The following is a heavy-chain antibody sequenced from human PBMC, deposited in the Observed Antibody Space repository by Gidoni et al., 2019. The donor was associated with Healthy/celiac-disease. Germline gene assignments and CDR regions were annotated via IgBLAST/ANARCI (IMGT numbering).Heavy chain of an antibody. V-gene: IGHV4-31*03. CDR3: ARGPNDYGDDY. Sequence: QVQLQESGPGLVKPSQTLSLTCTVSGGSISSGGYYLSWIRQHPGKGLEWIGYIYYSGSNYYNPSLKSRVTRSVDTSKNQFSLKLRSVTAAATAVYYCARGPNDYGDDYWGQGTLVTVSS. CDR1: GGSISSGGYY. D-gene: IGHD4-17*01. CDR2: IYYSGSN. J-gene: IGHJ4*02.